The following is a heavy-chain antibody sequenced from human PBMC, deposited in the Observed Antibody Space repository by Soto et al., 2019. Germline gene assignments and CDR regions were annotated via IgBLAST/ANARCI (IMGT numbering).Heavy chain of an antibody. CDR3: ARDGWEASSGDLTFVVY. V-gene: IGHV1-69*12. J-gene: IGHJ4*02. CDR1: GGTFSSYA. CDR2: IIPIFGTA. Sequence: QVQLVQSGAEVKKPGSSVKVSCKASGGTFSSYAISWVRQAPGQGLEWMGGIIPIFGTANYAQKFQGRVTIPADESTSTAYMELSSLRAEDTAGYYCARDGWEASSGDLTFVVYWGQGTLVTVSS. D-gene: IGHD3-22*01.